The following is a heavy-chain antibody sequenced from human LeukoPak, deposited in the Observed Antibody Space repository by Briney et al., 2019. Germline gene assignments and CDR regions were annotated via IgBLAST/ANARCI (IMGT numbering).Heavy chain of an antibody. J-gene: IGHJ6*03. CDR2: IIPIFGTA. CDR1: GGTFSSYA. CDR3: ARVTYLPAPYYYYMDV. V-gene: IGHV1-69*05. Sequence: ASVKVSCKASGGTFSSYAISWVRQAPGQGLEWMGGIIPIFGTANYAQKFQGRVTITTDESTSTAYMELSSLRSEDTAVYYCARVTYLPAPYYYYMDVWGKGTTVTVSS. D-gene: IGHD1-14*01.